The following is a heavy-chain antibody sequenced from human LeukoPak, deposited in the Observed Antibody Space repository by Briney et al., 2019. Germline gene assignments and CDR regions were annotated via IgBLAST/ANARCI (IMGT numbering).Heavy chain of an antibody. CDR2: ISGSTSIV. D-gene: IGHD4-17*01. Sequence: PGGSLRLSCAASGFTFTTYSMNWVRQAPGKGLEWVSYISGSTSIVKYADSVMGRFTISRDNAKNSLYLQMNSLRDEDTAVYYCARDLYGDYSFDYWGQGTLVTVSS. J-gene: IGHJ4*02. V-gene: IGHV3-48*02. CDR1: GFTFTTYS. CDR3: ARDLYGDYSFDY.